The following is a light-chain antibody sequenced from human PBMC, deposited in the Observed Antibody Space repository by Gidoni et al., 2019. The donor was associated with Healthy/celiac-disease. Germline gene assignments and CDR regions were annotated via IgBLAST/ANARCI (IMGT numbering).Light chain of an antibody. CDR2: GAS. Sequence: EIVLSQATVTLSLSPGERATLSCRASQSVSSSYLAWYQQKPGQAPRLLIYGASSRATGIPDRFSGSGSGTDFTLTISRLDPEDFAVYYCQQYGSSPITFGPGTKVDIK. V-gene: IGKV3-20*01. CDR3: QQYGSSPIT. J-gene: IGKJ3*01. CDR1: QSVSSSY.